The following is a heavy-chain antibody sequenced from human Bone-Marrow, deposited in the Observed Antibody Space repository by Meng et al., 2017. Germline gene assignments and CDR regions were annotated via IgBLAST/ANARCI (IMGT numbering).Heavy chain of an antibody. V-gene: IGHV3-33*01. D-gene: IGHD3-10*01. Sequence: GESLKISCAASGFTFSSYGMHWVRQAPGKGLEWVAVIWYDGSNKYYADSVKGRFTISRDNSKNTLYLQMNSLRAEDTAVYYCARELWFGEPEFDYWGQGTLVTVSS. CDR3: ARELWFGEPEFDY. CDR1: GFTFSSYG. J-gene: IGHJ4*02. CDR2: IWYDGSNK.